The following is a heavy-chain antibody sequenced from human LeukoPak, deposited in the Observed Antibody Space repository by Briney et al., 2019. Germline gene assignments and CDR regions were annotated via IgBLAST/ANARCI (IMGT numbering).Heavy chain of an antibody. CDR2: INHSGST. J-gene: IGHJ4*02. Sequence: SETLSLTCAVYGGSFSGYYWSWIRQPPGKGLEWIGEINHSGSTNYNPSLKSRVTISVDTSKNQFSLKLSSVTAADTAVYYCARGSEDKFDYWGQGTLVTVSS. CDR1: GGSFSGYY. CDR3: ARGSEDKFDY. D-gene: IGHD2-15*01. V-gene: IGHV4-34*01.